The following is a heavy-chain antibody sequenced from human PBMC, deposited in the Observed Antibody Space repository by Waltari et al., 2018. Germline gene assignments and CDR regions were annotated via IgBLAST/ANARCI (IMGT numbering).Heavy chain of an antibody. CDR1: GSTFTGYY. CDR3: ARGKKWLVLDYFDY. D-gene: IGHD6-19*01. CDR2: INPNSGGT. Sequence: QVQLVQSGAEVKKPGASVTVSCTASGSTFTGYYLHWVRPAPGQGLEWMGWINPNSGGTNYAQKFQGWVTMTRDTSISTAYMELSRLRSDDTAVYYCARGKKWLVLDYFDYWGQGTLVTVSS. J-gene: IGHJ4*02. V-gene: IGHV1-2*04.